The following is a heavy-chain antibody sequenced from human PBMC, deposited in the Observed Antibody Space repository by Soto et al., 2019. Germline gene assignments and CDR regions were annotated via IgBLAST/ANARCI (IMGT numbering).Heavy chain of an antibody. CDR2: ISGSGGST. Sequence: EVQLLESGGGLVQPGGSLRLSCAASGFTFSSYAMSWVRQAPGKGLEWISAISGSGGSTYYADSVKGRFTISRDNSKNTLYLQMNSLRAEDTAVYYCAKERGITIFGVVIIIRNHPFDYWGQGTLVTVSS. V-gene: IGHV3-23*01. J-gene: IGHJ4*02. CDR3: AKERGITIFGVVIIIRNHPFDY. CDR1: GFTFSSYA. D-gene: IGHD3-3*01.